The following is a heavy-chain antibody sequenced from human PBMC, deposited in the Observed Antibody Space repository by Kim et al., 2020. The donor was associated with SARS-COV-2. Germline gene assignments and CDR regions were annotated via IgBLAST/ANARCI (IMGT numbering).Heavy chain of an antibody. Sequence: SETLSLTCAVYGGSFSGYYWSWIRQPPGKGLEWIGEINHSGSTNYNPSLKSRVTISVDTSKNQFSLKLSSVTAADTAVYYCARDDYGIDYWGQGTLVTVS. CDR1: GGSFSGYY. CDR2: INHSGST. J-gene: IGHJ4*02. V-gene: IGHV4-34*01. D-gene: IGHD4-17*01. CDR3: ARDDYGIDY.